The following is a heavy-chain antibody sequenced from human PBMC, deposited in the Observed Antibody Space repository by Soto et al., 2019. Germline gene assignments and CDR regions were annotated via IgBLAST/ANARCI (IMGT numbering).Heavy chain of an antibody. Sequence: QVQLQQWGAGLLKPSETLSLTCAVYGGSFSGYYWSWIRQPPGKGLEWIGEINHSGSTNYNPSLKSRVTISVDTSKNQFSLKLSSVTAADTAVYYWARRMIVVGGFDYWGQGTLGTVSS. V-gene: IGHV4-34*01. D-gene: IGHD3-22*01. CDR2: INHSGST. CDR1: GGSFSGYY. CDR3: ARRMIVVGGFDY. J-gene: IGHJ4*02.